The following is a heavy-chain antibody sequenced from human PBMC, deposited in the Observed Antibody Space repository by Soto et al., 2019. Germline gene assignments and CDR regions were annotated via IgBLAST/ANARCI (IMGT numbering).Heavy chain of an antibody. CDR2: IIPIFGTA. Sequence: AVKVSCKASGGTFSSYAISWVRQAPGQGLEWMGGIIPIFGTANYAQKFQGRVTITADKSTSTDYMELSSLRSEDTAVYYCARGQDGSGSYYAFDIWGQGTMVTVSS. CDR1: GGTFSSYA. V-gene: IGHV1-69*06. CDR3: ARGQDGSGSYYAFDI. D-gene: IGHD3-10*01. J-gene: IGHJ3*02.